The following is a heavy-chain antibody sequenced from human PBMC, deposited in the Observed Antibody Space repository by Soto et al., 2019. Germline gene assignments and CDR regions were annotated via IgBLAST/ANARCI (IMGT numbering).Heavy chain of an antibody. CDR1: GGTFSSYA. V-gene: IGHV1-69*13. CDR3: ARGLSTVTHFDY. CDR2: IIPIFGTA. J-gene: IGHJ4*02. D-gene: IGHD4-17*01. Sequence: VKVSCKASGGTFSSYAISWVRQAPGQGLEWMGGIIPIFGTANYAQKFQGRVTITADESTSTAYMELSSLRSEDTAVYYCARGLSTVTHFDYWGQGTLVTVSS.